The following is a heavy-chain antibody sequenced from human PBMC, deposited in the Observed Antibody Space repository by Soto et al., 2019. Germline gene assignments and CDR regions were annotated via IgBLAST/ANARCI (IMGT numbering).Heavy chain of an antibody. D-gene: IGHD2-2*01. J-gene: IGHJ6*02. CDR3: ARHDCISSSCYYYYYYGMDV. Sequence: ASVKVSCKASGYTFTSYGISWVRQAPGQGLEWMGWISAYNGNTNYAQKLQGRVTMTTDTSTSTAYMELRSLRSDDTAVYYCARHDCISSSCYYYYYYGMDVWGQGTKVTVSS. CDR1: GYTFTSYG. CDR2: ISAYNGNT. V-gene: IGHV1-18*01.